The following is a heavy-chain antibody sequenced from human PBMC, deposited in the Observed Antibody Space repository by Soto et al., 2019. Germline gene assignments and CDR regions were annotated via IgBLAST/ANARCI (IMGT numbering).Heavy chain of an antibody. D-gene: IGHD6-19*01. CDR2: INPSGGST. Sequence: ASVKVSCKAPGYTFTSYYMHWVRQAPGQGLEWMGIINPSGGSTSYAQKFQGRVTMTRDTSTSTVYMELSSLRSEDTAVYYCARAIYSSGWKSYYGMDVWGQGTTVTVSS. V-gene: IGHV1-46*01. CDR1: GYTFTSYY. CDR3: ARAIYSSGWKSYYGMDV. J-gene: IGHJ6*02.